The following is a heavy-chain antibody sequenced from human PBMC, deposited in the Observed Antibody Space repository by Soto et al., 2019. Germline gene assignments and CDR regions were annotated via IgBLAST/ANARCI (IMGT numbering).Heavy chain of an antibody. J-gene: IGHJ4*02. CDR3: ASTGYSSSWYPY. CDR2: IYYSGST. D-gene: IGHD6-13*01. Sequence: LSLACTVSVGAISSGDYYCSWIRQPPGKGLEWIGYIYYSGSTYYNPSLKSRVTISVDTSKNQFSLKLSSVTAADTAVYYCASTGYSSSWYPYWGQGTLVTVSS. CDR1: VGAISSGDYY. V-gene: IGHV4-30-4*01.